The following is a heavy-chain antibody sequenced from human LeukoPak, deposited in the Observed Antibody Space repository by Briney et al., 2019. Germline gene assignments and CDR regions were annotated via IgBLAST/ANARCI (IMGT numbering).Heavy chain of an antibody. CDR3: ARVGLSLSFDH. V-gene: IGHV3-48*04. Sequence: GGSLRLSCTASGFSFSDYTMNWVRQAPGRGLEWVSHISSGSTTIYYAQSLKGRFTVSRDNAQNSLFLQLSDLRAEDTAVYYCARVGLSLSFDHWGPGILVTVSS. CDR1: GFSFSDYT. CDR2: ISSGSTTI. D-gene: IGHD3-16*02. J-gene: IGHJ4*02.